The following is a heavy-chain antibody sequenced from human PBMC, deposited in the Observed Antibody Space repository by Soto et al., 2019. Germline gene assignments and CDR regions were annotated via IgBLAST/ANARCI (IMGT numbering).Heavy chain of an antibody. J-gene: IGHJ4*02. CDR1: GGSFSPNY. D-gene: IGHD6-13*01. Sequence: PSETLSLTCTVSGGSFSPNYWAWIRQPPGKGLEWIGYIYYGGTTNYNPSLKSRVTISVDTSKNQFSLKLSSVTAADTAVYYCARGRIAAAGRFDYWGQGTLVTVSS. CDR2: IYYGGTT. CDR3: ARGRIAAAGRFDY. V-gene: IGHV4-59*12.